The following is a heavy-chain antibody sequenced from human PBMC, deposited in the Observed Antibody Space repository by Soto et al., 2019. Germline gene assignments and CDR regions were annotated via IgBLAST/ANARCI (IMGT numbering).Heavy chain of an antibody. CDR1: DYSISSGYY. J-gene: IGHJ5*02. D-gene: IGHD1-7*01. CDR3: ARGGQYKWNYGWFDP. V-gene: IGHV4-38-2*01. Sequence: TSETLSLTCAVSDYSISSGYYWAWIRQPPGKGLEWIGSIYHSGRNFYNPSLKSRVTISVDTSKNQFSLRLSSVTAADTAVYYCARGGQYKWNYGWFDPWGQGTLVTVSS. CDR2: IYHSGRN.